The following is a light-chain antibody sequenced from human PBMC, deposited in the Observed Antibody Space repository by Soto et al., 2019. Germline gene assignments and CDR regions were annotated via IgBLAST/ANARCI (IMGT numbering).Light chain of an antibody. J-gene: IGKJ1*01. CDR2: DPS. CDR3: QQRVNWLWT. Sequence: EIVLTQSPGTLSLSPGDTATLSCRASQSVRNSLGWFHPKPGQAPRLLIYDPSDRASGVRARVSGSGFGTAFTLPTSGLEPEDFEVYYCQQRVNWLWTFGQGIKVEIK. V-gene: IGKV3-11*01. CDR1: QSVRNS.